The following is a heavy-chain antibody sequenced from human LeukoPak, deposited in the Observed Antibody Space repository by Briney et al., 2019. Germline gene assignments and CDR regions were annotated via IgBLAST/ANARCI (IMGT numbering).Heavy chain of an antibody. J-gene: IGHJ6*04. D-gene: IGHD3-10*02. V-gene: IGHV3-48*03. Sequence: GGSLRLSCAASGFTFSSYEMNWVRQAPGKGLEWVSLISWDGGSTYYADSVKGRFTISRDNAKNSLYLQMNSLRAEDTAVYYCAELGITMIGGVWGKGTTVTISS. CDR3: AELGITMIGGV. CDR2: ISWDGGST. CDR1: GFTFSSYE.